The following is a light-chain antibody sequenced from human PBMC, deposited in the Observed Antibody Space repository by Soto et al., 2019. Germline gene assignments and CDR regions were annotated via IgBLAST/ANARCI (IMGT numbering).Light chain of an antibody. CDR2: TNN. V-gene: IGLV1-44*01. CDR1: SSNIRGNS. CDR3: AAWDDSLKGYV. J-gene: IGLJ1*01. Sequence: QSALTQPPSASGTPGRRVTISCSGSSSNIRGNSVNWYQQLPGTAPKVLIYTNNQRPSGVPDRFSGSKSGTSASLAISGLQSEDEADYYCAAWDDSLKGYVFGTGTQLTVL.